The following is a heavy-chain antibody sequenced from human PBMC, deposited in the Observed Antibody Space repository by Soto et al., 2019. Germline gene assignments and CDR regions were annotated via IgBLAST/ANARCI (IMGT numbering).Heavy chain of an antibody. CDR3: ARERIQLWSSRFDP. J-gene: IGHJ5*02. Sequence: SETLSLTCTVSGGSISSYYWSWTRQPPGKGLEWIGYIYYSGSTNYNPSLKSRVTISVDTSKNQFSLKLSSVTAADTAVYYCARERIQLWSSRFDPWGQGTLVTVSS. D-gene: IGHD5-18*01. V-gene: IGHV4-59*01. CDR1: GGSISSYY. CDR2: IYYSGST.